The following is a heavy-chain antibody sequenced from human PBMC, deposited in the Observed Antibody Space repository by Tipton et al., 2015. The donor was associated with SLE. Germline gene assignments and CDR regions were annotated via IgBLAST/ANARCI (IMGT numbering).Heavy chain of an antibody. D-gene: IGHD4-17*01. CDR2: IFPRDSDT. CDR1: GFTFSGYG. V-gene: IGHV5-51*01. Sequence: SLRLSCAASGFTFSGYGMHWVRQVPGKGLEWMGIIFPRDSDTIYSPSFQGQVTFSVDKSISSAFVQWRSLKASDTAIYFCAKGTTTYFNYWGQGTLVTVSS. J-gene: IGHJ4*02. CDR3: AKGTTTYFNY.